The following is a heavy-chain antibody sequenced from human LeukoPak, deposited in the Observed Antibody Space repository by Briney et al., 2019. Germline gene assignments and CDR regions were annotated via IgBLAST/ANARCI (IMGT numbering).Heavy chain of an antibody. J-gene: IGHJ5*02. CDR1: GYTFTGYY. V-gene: IGHV1-2*02. D-gene: IGHD1-1*01. CDR2: INPNSGGT. Sequence: ASVTVSCKASGYTFTGYYMHWVRQAPGQGLEWMRWINPNSGGTNYAQKFQGRVTMTRDTSNSTAYMELSRLRSDDTAVYYCARQLETTGGWFDPWGQGTLVTVSS. CDR3: ARQLETTGGWFDP.